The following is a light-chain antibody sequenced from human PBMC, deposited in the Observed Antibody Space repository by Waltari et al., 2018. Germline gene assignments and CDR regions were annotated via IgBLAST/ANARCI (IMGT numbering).Light chain of an antibody. CDR3: QQYNNRRT. Sequence: EIVMTQSPVTLSVSPGERATLSCRASQSVGTDLAWYQQKPGQAPRLLIYGASTRVTGIPARFSGSGPGTQFTLTISSLQSEDFAVYYCQQYNNRRTFGQGTKVEI. J-gene: IGKJ1*01. V-gene: IGKV3-15*01. CDR1: QSVGTD. CDR2: GAS.